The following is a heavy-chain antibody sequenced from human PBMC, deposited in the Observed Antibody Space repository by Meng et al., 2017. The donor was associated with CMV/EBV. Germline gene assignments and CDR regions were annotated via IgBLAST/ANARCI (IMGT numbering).Heavy chain of an antibody. D-gene: IGHD2-2*01. CDR3: ARDGDDIVVVPAAIPFDY. J-gene: IGHJ4*02. CDR2: INPRGGST. CDR1: YTFPSYY. Sequence: YTFPSYYMHWVRQAPGQGLEWMGIINPRGGSTSYAQKFQGRVTMTRDTSTSTVYMELSSLRSEDTAVYYCARDGDDIVVVPAAIPFDYWGQGTLVTVSS. V-gene: IGHV1-46*01.